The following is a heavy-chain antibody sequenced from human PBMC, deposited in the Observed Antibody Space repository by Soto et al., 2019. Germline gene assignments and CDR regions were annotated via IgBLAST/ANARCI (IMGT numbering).Heavy chain of an antibody. V-gene: IGHV4-31*03. J-gene: IGHJ5*02. CDR2: IYVTGAV. Sequence: SETLSLTCSVSGAALNSGNYYWSWIRQVPGKGLEWIGHIYVTGAVDYNPSLRDRITISQNASERQFSLNLRLVTAADTAVYYCARLRIATNNYKWFGPWGQGTLVTVSS. CDR1: GAALNSGNYY. CDR3: ARLRIATNNYKWFGP. D-gene: IGHD2-21*01.